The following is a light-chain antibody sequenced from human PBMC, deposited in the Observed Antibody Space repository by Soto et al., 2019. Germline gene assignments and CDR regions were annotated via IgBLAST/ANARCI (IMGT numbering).Light chain of an antibody. V-gene: IGLV2-8*01. CDR1: SSDVGGYNY. Sequence: QSVLTQPPSASGSPAQSVTISCTGTSSDVGGYNYVSWYQQHPGKAPKLMIYEVSKRPSGVADRFSGSKSGNTASLTVSGLQAEDEADYYCSSYAGSNKGDVFGTGTKVTVL. J-gene: IGLJ1*01. CDR2: EVS. CDR3: SSYAGSNKGDV.